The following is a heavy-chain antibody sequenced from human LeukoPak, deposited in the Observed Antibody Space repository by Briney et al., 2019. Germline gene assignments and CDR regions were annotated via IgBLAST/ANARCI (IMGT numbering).Heavy chain of an antibody. CDR1: GGPISSYY. Sequence: SETLSLTCTVSGGPISSYYWSWIRQPPGKGLEWIGYIYYSGSTNYNTSLKSRVTISVDTSKNQFSLKLSSVTAADTAVYYCATTRPSGGLLSPYFDYWGQGTLVTVSS. J-gene: IGHJ4*02. CDR3: ATTRPSGGLLSPYFDY. V-gene: IGHV4-59*01. CDR2: IYYSGST. D-gene: IGHD3-10*01.